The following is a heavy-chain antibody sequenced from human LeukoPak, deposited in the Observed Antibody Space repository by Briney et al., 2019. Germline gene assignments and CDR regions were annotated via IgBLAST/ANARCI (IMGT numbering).Heavy chain of an antibody. V-gene: IGHV4-59*01. CDR1: GGSISSYY. J-gene: IGHJ4*02. CDR2: IFYTGST. CDR3: AKKEAVAGKGFDY. Sequence: SETLSLTCTVSGGSISSYYWSWIRQPPGKGLEWIGNIFYTGSTKYNPSLKSRVTISVDTSKNQFSLKLSSVTAADTAVYYCAKKEAVAGKGFDYWGQGTLVTVSS. D-gene: IGHD6-19*01.